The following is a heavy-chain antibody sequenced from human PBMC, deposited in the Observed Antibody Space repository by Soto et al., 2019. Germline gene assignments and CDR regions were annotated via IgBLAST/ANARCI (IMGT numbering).Heavy chain of an antibody. J-gene: IGHJ6*02. D-gene: IGHD6-6*01. CDR2: LSYDGSNK. Sequence: LRLSCAASGFTFSSYGMHWVRLAPGKGLEWVAVLSYDGSNKYYADSVKGRFTISRDNSKNTLYLQMNSLRAEDTAVYYCAKDRGASSVYYYGMDVWGQGTTVTVSS. CDR1: GFTFSSYG. V-gene: IGHV3-30*18. CDR3: AKDRGASSVYYYGMDV.